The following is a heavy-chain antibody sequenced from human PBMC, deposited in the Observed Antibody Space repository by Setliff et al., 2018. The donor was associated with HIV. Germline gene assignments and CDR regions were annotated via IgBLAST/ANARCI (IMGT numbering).Heavy chain of an antibody. V-gene: IGHV4-4*08. D-gene: IGHD6-13*01. J-gene: IGHJ6*03. CDR2: IYTSGST. CDR1: GGSISSYY. Sequence: SETLSLTCTVSGGSISSYYWSWIRQPPGKGLEWIGYIYTSGSTNYNPSLKSRVTISVDTSKNQFSLKLSSVTAADTGVYYCATASSSSWFTYYYYMDVWGKGTTVIVSS. CDR3: ATASSSSWFTYYYYMDV.